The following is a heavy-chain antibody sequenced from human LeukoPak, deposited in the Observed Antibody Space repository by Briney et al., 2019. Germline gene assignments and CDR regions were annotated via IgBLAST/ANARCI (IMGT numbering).Heavy chain of an antibody. V-gene: IGHV3-66*01. CDR3: AREKTGYYYYYMDV. J-gene: IGHJ6*03. Sequence: GGSLRLSCAASGFTVSSNYMSWVRQAPGKGLEWVSVIYSGGSTYYADSVKGRFTISRDNSKNTLYLQMNSLRAEDTAVYYCAREKTGYYYYYMDVWGKGTTVTISS. CDR2: IYSGGST. CDR1: GFTVSSNY.